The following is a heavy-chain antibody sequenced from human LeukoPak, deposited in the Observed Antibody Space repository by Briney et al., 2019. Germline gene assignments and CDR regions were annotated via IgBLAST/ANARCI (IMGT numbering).Heavy chain of an antibody. CDR3: ARGLIVVPAAKTGGNWFDP. V-gene: IGHV4-31*03. Sequence: SETLSLTCTVSGGSISSGGYYWSWIRQHPGKGLEGIGYIDYSGSTYDNPSLKSRLTISVDTSKNQFSLELSSVTAADTAVYYCARGLIVVPAAKTGGNWFDPWGQGTLVTVSS. CDR2: IDYSGST. D-gene: IGHD2-2*01. CDR1: GGSISSGGYY. J-gene: IGHJ5*02.